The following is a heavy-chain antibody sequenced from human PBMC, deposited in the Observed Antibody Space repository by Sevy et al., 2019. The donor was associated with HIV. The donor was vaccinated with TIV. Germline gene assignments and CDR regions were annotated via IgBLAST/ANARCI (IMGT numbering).Heavy chain of an antibody. V-gene: IGHV3-30-3*01. Sequence: GGSLRLSCAASGFTFSSYAMHWVRQAPGKGLEWVAVISYDGSNKYNADSVKGRFTISRDNSKNTLYLQMNSLRAEDTAVYYCAREEGYYGSGSYYRSDCWGQGTLVTVSS. CDR3: AREEGYYGSGSYYRSDC. J-gene: IGHJ4*02. D-gene: IGHD3-10*01. CDR2: ISYDGSNK. CDR1: GFTFSSYA.